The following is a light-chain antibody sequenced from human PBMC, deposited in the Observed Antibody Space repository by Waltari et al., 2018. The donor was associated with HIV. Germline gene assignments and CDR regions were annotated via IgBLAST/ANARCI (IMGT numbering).Light chain of an antibody. J-gene: IGLJ3*02. CDR3: GTWDASLSVGV. Sequence: QSVLTQTPSVSAAPGQKVTISCSVSSTFGNDFVSWYQHLPGSAPKLLIYDNNKRPSGISDRFSGSKSGTSATLGITGLQTGDEADYYCGTWDASLSVGVFGGGTKLTVL. CDR1: SSTFGNDF. V-gene: IGLV1-51*01. CDR2: DNN.